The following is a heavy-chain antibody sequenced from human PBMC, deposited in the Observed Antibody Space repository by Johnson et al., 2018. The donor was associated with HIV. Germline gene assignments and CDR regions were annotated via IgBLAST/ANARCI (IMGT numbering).Heavy chain of an antibody. Sequence: VQLVKSGGGLVQPGGSLRLSCAASGFTVSSNYMSWVRQAPGKGLEWVSVIYSGGSTYYADSVKGRFTISRDNPKNTRYVQMKSLRAEDTALYLCAKDNWGAYAFDIWGQGTMVTVSS. J-gene: IGHJ3*02. CDR1: GFTVSSNY. V-gene: IGHV3-66*01. CDR3: AKDNWGAYAFDI. D-gene: IGHD7-27*01. CDR2: IYSGGST.